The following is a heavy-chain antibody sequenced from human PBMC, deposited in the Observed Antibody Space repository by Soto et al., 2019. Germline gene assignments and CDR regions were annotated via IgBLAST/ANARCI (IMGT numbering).Heavy chain of an antibody. Sequence: GSLILSCAASGFTFSSNYMSWVRQAPGKGLEWVSVIYSGGSTFYADSVKGRFTISRDNSKKMVYLQMNRMRAEDTAVYYCAREWPHLDCWGQGTLVTVSS. CDR3: AREWPHLDC. V-gene: IGHV3-53*01. J-gene: IGHJ4*02. CDR2: IYSGGST. CDR1: GFTFSSNY.